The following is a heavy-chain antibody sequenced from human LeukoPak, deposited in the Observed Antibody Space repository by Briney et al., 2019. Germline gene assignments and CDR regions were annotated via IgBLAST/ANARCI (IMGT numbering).Heavy chain of an antibody. V-gene: IGHV3-33*06. Sequence: PGRSLRLSCAASGFTFSSYGMHWVRQAPGKGLEWVAVIWYDGSNKYYADPVKGRFTISRDNSKNTLYLQMNSLRAEDTAVYYCAKVSPMGYCSSTSCYIDYWGQGTLVTVSS. D-gene: IGHD2-2*02. CDR3: AKVSPMGYCSSTSCYIDY. CDR1: GFTFSSYG. CDR2: IWYDGSNK. J-gene: IGHJ4*02.